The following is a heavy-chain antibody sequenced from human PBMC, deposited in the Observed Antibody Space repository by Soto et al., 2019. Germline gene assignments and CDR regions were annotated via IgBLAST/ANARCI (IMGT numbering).Heavy chain of an antibody. Sequence: VQLVESGGGVVQPGRSLRLSCVASGFTFSTYGMHWVRQAPGKGLEWVAVISYDGSNKYYADSVKGRFTISRDNSKNTLFLQMNSLRGDDTAVYYCALRGSGSWGQGTLVTVSS. J-gene: IGHJ4*02. CDR3: ALRGSGS. CDR1: GFTFSTYG. CDR2: ISYDGSNK. V-gene: IGHV3-30*03. D-gene: IGHD6-25*01.